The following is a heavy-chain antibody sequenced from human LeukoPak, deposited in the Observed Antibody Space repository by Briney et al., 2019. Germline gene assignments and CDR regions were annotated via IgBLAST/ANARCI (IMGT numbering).Heavy chain of an antibody. CDR3: ARHSRAYYYYYMDV. CDR1: GGSISSSSYY. V-gene: IGHV4-39*01. CDR2: IYYSGST. Sequence: SETLSLTCTVSGGSISSSSYYWGWIRQPPGKGLEWIGSIYYSGSTYYNPSLKSRVTISVDTSKNQFSLKLSSVTAADTAVYYCARHSRAYYYYYMDVWGKGTTVTISS. J-gene: IGHJ6*03.